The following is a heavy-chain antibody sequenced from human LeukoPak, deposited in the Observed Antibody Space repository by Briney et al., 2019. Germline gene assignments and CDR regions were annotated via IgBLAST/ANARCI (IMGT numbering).Heavy chain of an antibody. J-gene: IGHJ4*02. CDR3: ARVGEGSSIDY. CDR1: GYTFTGYH. D-gene: IGHD3-16*01. V-gene: IGHV1-2*06. CDR2: INPNSGDT. Sequence: ASVKVSCKASGYTFTGYHMHWVRQAPGQGLEWMGRINPNSGDTNYAQKFQGRVTMTRDTSTSTAYMELSRLRSDDTAVYYCARVGEGSSIDYWGQGTLVTVSS.